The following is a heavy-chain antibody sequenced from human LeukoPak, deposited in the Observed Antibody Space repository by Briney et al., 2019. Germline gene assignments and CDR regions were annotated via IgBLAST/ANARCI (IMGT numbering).Heavy chain of an antibody. CDR1: GFTFSSYA. J-gene: IGHJ4*02. D-gene: IGHD3-9*01. CDR3: AKVYFDILTGYYRGPNFDY. CDR2: ISYDGSIK. Sequence: PGGSLRLSCAASGFTFSSYALHWVRQAPGKGLEWVAAISYDGSIKYYADSVKGRFTISRDNSKSTLYLQMDTLRAEDSAVYYCAKVYFDILTGYYRGPNFDYWGQGTLVTVSS. V-gene: IGHV3-30*04.